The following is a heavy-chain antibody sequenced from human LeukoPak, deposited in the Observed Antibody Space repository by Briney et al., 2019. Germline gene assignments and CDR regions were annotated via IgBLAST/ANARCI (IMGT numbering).Heavy chain of an antibody. D-gene: IGHD6-19*01. J-gene: IGHJ4*02. CDR1: GFTFSSYS. V-gene: IGHV3-21*04. Sequence: PGGSLRLSCAASGFTFSSYSMNWVRQAPGKGLEWVSSISSSSSYIYYADSVKGRFTISRDNAKNSLCLQMNSLRLEDTAVYYCAKDARRSSGWYFFDHWGQGTLVTVSS. CDR3: AKDARRSSGWYFFDH. CDR2: ISSSSSYI.